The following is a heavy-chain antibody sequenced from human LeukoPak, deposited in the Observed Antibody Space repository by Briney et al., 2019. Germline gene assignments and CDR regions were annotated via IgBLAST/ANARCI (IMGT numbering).Heavy chain of an antibody. J-gene: IGHJ6*02. V-gene: IGHV3-7*01. Sequence: QPGGSLRLSCAASGFTFSDYWMTWVRQAPGKGPEWVASIKEDGSEEYCVDSVKGRFTVFRDNAQKSLFLQMNSLRVEDTAVYYCATYKNWVAGDVWGQGTTVSVSS. CDR3: ATYKNWVAGDV. CDR2: IKEDGSEE. CDR1: GFTFSDYW. D-gene: IGHD7-27*01.